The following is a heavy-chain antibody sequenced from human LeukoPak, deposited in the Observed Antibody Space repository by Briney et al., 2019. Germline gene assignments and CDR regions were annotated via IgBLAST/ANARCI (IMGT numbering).Heavy chain of an antibody. CDR1: GFTFSSYS. D-gene: IGHD1-26*01. V-gene: IGHV3-21*04. CDR3: AKDPGELNLGY. CDR2: ISSSSSYI. J-gene: IGHJ4*02. Sequence: GGSLRLSCAASGFTFSSYSMNWARQAPGKGLEWVSSISSSSSYIYYADSVKGRFTISRDNSKNSLYLQMNSLRTEDTALYYCAKDPGELNLGYWGQGTLVTVSS.